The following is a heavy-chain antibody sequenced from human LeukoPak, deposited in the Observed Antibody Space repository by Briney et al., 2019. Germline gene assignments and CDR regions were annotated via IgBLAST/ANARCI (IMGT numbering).Heavy chain of an antibody. V-gene: IGHV3-53*01. CDR3: ARGGEFGY. CDR2: IYSGGKT. D-gene: IGHD3-16*01. Sequence: GGSLRLSCAASGFTDINNYLMWVRQAPGKGLEWVSLIYSGGKTYYADSVKGRFTISRDSSKNTLYLQMNSLRAEDTAMYYCARGGEFGYWGQGTLVTVSS. CDR1: GFTDINNY. J-gene: IGHJ4*02.